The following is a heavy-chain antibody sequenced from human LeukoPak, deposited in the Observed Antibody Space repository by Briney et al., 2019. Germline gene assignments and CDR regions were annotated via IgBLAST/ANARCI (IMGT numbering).Heavy chain of an antibody. Sequence: ASVKVSCKTSGYTFNSYDINWVRQAPGQGLEWMGWMSPHSDDTGYAQKFQGRLTMTRDTSTSTAFMELSSLRSEDTAVYFCARMDSNAAPPSINWFDPWGQGTLVTVSS. CDR3: ARMDSNAAPPSINWFDP. D-gene: IGHD3/OR15-3a*01. J-gene: IGHJ5*02. CDR2: MSPHSDDT. V-gene: IGHV1-8*01. CDR1: GYTFNSYD.